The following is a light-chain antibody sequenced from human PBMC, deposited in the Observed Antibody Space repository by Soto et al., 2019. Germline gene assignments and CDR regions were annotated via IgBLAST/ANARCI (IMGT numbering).Light chain of an antibody. CDR3: QQYNSYSQFT. V-gene: IGKV1-5*03. J-gene: IGKJ3*01. Sequence: DIQMTQSPSTLSASLGDRVTITCRASQSISSWLAWYQQKPGKAPKLLIYKASTLESGVPSRFSGSGSGTEFTLTISCLQPDDVANYHCQQYNSYSQFTFGPGTKVDIK. CDR2: KAS. CDR1: QSISSW.